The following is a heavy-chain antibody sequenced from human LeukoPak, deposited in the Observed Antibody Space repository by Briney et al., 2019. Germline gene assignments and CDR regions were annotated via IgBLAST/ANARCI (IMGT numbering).Heavy chain of an antibody. D-gene: IGHD2-2*01. J-gene: IGHJ5*02. CDR3: ARVRFPFGPIVVVPAARRWFDP. CDR2: INHSGST. V-gene: IGHV4-34*01. Sequence: KPSETLSLTCAVYGGSFSGYYWSWIRQPPGKGLEWIGEINHSGSTNYNPSLKSRVTISVDTSKNQFSLKLSSVTAADTAVYYCARVRFPFGPIVVVPAARRWFDPWGQGTLVTVSS. CDR1: GGSFSGYY.